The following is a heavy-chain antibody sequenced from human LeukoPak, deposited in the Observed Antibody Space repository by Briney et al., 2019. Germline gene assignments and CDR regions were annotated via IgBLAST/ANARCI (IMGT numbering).Heavy chain of an antibody. CDR2: ISSSSTYI. Sequence: GGSLRLSCEASGFTFSSYSMNWVRQAPGKGLEWVSSISSSSTYIYYVDSVKGRFTISRDNAKNSLYLQMNSLRAEDTAVYYCARDMTNRELPKGDYYYYYGMDVWGQGTTVTVSS. J-gene: IGHJ6*02. V-gene: IGHV3-21*01. CDR3: ARDMTNRELPKGDYYYYYGMDV. CDR1: GFTFSSYS. D-gene: IGHD1-26*01.